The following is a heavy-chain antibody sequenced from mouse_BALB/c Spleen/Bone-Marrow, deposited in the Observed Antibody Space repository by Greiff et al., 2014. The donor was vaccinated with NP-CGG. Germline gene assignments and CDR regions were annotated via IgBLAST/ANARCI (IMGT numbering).Heavy chain of an antibody. V-gene: IGHV1S137*01. CDR1: GYTFTDYA. CDR3: ARSGKVRNAMDY. CDR2: ISSCYGDA. J-gene: IGHJ4*01. D-gene: IGHD2-14*01. Sequence: VQLQQSGAELVRPGVSVKISCKGSGYTFTDYAIHWVKQSHAKSLEWIGLISSCYGDASYNQKFKGKATMTVDKSSSTAYMDLARLTSEDSAIYYCARSGKVRNAMDYWGQGTSVTVSS.